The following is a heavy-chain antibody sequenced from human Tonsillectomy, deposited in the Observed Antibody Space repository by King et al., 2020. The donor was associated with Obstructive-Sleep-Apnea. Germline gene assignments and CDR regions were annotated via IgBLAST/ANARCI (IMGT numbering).Heavy chain of an antibody. Sequence: QLVQSGGGVVQPGRSLRLSCAASGFTFSNYGMHWVRQAPGKGLEWVAFIRVDGSKKYYSDSVKGRFTISRDNSMNTLYLQMNSLRAEDTAVYYCAKVPLELTSYGMDVWGQGTTVTVSS. V-gene: IGHV3-30*02. CDR2: IRVDGSKK. D-gene: IGHD1-7*01. J-gene: IGHJ6*02. CDR3: AKVPLELTSYGMDV. CDR1: GFTFSNYG.